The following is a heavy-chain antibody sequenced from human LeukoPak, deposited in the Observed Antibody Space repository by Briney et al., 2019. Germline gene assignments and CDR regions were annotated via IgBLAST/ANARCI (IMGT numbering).Heavy chain of an antibody. D-gene: IGHD3-10*01. J-gene: IGHJ5*02. CDR3: ARDSTMVRGVMGFDP. Sequence: SETLSLTCAVYGGSFSGYYCSWIRQPPGKGLEWIGEVNHSGSTNYNPSLKSRVTISEDTSKNQFSLKLSSVTAADTAVYYCARDSTMVRGVMGFDPWGQGTLVTVSS. V-gene: IGHV4-34*01. CDR2: VNHSGST. CDR1: GGSFSGYY.